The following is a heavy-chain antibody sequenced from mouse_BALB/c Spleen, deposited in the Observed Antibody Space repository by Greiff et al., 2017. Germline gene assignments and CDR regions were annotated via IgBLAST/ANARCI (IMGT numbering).Heavy chain of an antibody. CDR2: ISYSGST. CDR1: GYSITSDYA. CDR3: ARRGRSSLFAY. J-gene: IGHJ3*01. Sequence: EVQLQESGPGLVKPSQSLSLTCTVTGYSITSDYAWNWIRQFPGNKLEWMGYISYSGSTSYNPSLKSRISITRDTSKNQFFLQLNSVTTEDTATYYCARRGRSSLFAYWGQGTLVTVSA. V-gene: IGHV3-2*02. D-gene: IGHD1-1*01.